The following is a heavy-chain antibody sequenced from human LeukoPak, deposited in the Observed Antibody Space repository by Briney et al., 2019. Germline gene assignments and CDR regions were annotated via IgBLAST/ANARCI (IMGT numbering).Heavy chain of an antibody. Sequence: AGGSLRLSCAASGFTFTEYGVNWVRQAPGRGGEGVSAISGSGGSTYYADSVKGRFTIYRDNSKSTLYLQMNSLRVEDTAVYYCAKDPKPYIVDSWGQGTLVTVSS. CDR2: ISGSGGST. D-gene: IGHD2-2*02. V-gene: IGHV3-23*01. CDR1: GFTFTEYG. J-gene: IGHJ4*02. CDR3: AKDPKPYIVDS.